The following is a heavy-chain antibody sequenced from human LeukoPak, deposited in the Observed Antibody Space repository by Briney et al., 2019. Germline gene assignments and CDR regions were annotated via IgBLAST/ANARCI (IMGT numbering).Heavy chain of an antibody. CDR2: IYYSGST. V-gene: IGHV4-39*01. Sequence: PSETLSLTCTVSGGSISSSSDYWGWIRQPPGKGLEWIGSIYYSGSTYYNPSLKSRVTISVDTSKNQFSLKLSSVTAADTAVYYCARTGDYYDSSGPNWGQGTLVTVSS. D-gene: IGHD3-22*01. CDR3: ARTGDYYDSSGPN. J-gene: IGHJ4*02. CDR1: GGSISSSSDY.